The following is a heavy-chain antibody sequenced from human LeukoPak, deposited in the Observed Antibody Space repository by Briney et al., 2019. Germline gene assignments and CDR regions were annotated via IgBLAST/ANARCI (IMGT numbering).Heavy chain of an antibody. D-gene: IGHD5-24*01. CDR2: ISTSGDTV. Sequence: GGSLRLSCTASGFTFTDYYMTWIRQAPGKGLKWLSYISTSGDTVSYADSVKGRFTISRDNAKNTLYLQIASLRAEDTAIYFCARDRQFKLHDPWGQGILVTVSS. V-gene: IGHV3-11*01. J-gene: IGHJ5*02. CDR3: ARDRQFKLHDP. CDR1: GFTFTDYY.